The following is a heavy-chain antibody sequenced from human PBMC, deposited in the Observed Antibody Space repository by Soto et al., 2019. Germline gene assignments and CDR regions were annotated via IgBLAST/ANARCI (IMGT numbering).Heavy chain of an antibody. CDR3: TRGYQGSGYIAFDI. CDR2: IYQSGST. Sequence: LSLTCAVSGGSLSSSAYSWSWIRQPPGKGLEWIGFIYQSGSTYYNPSLKSRVTMSLDRPKNQFSLKLSSVTAADTAVYYCTRGYQGSGYIAFDIWGQGTMVTVSS. V-gene: IGHV4-30-2*01. D-gene: IGHD3-22*01. J-gene: IGHJ3*02. CDR1: GGSLSSSAYS.